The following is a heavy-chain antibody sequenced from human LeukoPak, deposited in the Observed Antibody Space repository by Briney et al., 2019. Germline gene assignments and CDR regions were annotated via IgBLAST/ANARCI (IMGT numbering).Heavy chain of an antibody. Sequence: GGSLRLSCAASGFTFSSYSMNWVRQAPGKGLEWVSSISSSSSYIYYADSVKGRFTISRDNAKNSLYLQMNSLRAEDTAVYYCARDLTDYSSGWKDAFDIWGQGTMVTVSS. CDR1: GFTFSSYS. V-gene: IGHV3-21*01. CDR2: ISSSSSYI. CDR3: ARDLTDYSSGWKDAFDI. D-gene: IGHD6-19*01. J-gene: IGHJ3*02.